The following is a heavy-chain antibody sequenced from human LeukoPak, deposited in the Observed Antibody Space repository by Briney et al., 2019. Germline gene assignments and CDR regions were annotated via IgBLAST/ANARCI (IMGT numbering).Heavy chain of an antibody. CDR3: ARVRGVVVTAYDAFDI. CDR1: GGSISSGSYY. CDR2: IYYSGST. V-gene: IGHV4-61*01. Sequence: SQTLSLTCTVSGGSISSGSYYWSWIRQPPGKGLEWIGYIYYSGSTNYNPSLKSRVTISVDTSKNQFSLKLSSVTAADTAVYYCARVRGVVVTAYDAFDIWGQGTMVTVSS. J-gene: IGHJ3*02. D-gene: IGHD2-21*02.